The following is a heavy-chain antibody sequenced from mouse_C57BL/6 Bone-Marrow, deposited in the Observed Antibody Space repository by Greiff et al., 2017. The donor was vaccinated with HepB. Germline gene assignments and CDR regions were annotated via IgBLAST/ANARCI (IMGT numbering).Heavy chain of an antibody. CDR1: GYTFTDYN. J-gene: IGHJ2*01. V-gene: IGHV1-22*01. CDR2: INPNNGGT. CDR3: AREEGRRDY. D-gene: IGHD3-3*01. Sequence: EVMLVESGPELVKPGASVKMSCKASGYTFTDYNMHWVKQSHGKSLEWIGYINPNNGGTSYNQKFKGKATLTVNKSSSTAYMELRSLTSEDSAVYYCAREEGRRDYWGQGTTLTVSS.